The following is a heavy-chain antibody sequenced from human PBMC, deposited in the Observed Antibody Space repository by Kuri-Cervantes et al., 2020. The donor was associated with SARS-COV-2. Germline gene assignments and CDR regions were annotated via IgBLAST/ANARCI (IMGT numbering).Heavy chain of an antibody. CDR2: IYHSGST. V-gene: IGHV4-4*02. CDR1: GGSISSSNW. CDR3: ASSFMYSSSSKTGFDP. J-gene: IGHJ5*02. D-gene: IGHD6-6*01. Sequence: SETLSLTCAVSGGSISSSNWWSWVRQPPGKGLEWIGEIYHSGSTNYNPSLKSRATISVDKSKNQFSLKLSSVTAADTAVYYCASSFMYSSSSKTGFDPWGQGTLVTVSS.